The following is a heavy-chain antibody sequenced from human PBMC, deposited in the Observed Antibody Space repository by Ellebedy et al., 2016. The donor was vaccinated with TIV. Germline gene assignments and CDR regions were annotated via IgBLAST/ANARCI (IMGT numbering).Heavy chain of an antibody. CDR1: GFTFSNAW. CDR2: IKSKTDGGAA. J-gene: IGHJ4*02. V-gene: IGHV3-15*01. Sequence: GGPLRLSCAASGFTFSNAWMNWVRQAPGKGLEWVGRIKSKTDGGAADYAAPGKGRFTISRDDSKNTLYLQMNSLKTEDTAVYFCTTVYRYNYDSVWGQGTLVTVSS. D-gene: IGHD5-18*01. CDR3: TTVYRYNYDSV.